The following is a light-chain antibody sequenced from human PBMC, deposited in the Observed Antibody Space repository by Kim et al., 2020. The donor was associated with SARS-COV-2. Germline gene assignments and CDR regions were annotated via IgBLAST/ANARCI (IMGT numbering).Light chain of an antibody. J-gene: IGKJ1*01. CDR3: QGWT. CDR1: QSISSW. V-gene: IGKV1-5*03. Sequence: RASQSISSWLAWYQQKPGKAPKLLIYKASSLESGVPSRFSGSGSGTEFTLTISSLQPDDFATYYCQGWTFGQGTKVDIK. CDR2: KAS.